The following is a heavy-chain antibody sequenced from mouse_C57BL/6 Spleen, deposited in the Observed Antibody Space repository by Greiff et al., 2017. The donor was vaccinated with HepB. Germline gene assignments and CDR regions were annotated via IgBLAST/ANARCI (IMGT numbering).Heavy chain of an antibody. V-gene: IGHV1-26*01. CDR2: INPNNGGT. Sequence: VQLQQSGPELVKPGASVKISCKASGYTFTDYYMNWVKQSHGKSLEWIGDINPNNGGTSYNQKFKGKATLTVDKSSSTAYMELRSLTSEDSAVYYCARGGHSYYFDYWGQGTTLTVSS. CDR1: GYTFTDYY. CDR3: ARGGHSYYFDY. J-gene: IGHJ2*01.